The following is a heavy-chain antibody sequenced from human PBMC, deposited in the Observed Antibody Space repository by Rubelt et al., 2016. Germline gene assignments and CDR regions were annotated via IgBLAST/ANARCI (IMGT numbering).Heavy chain of an antibody. V-gene: IGHV4-34*01. CDR1: GGSFSGPY. CDR3: GRASDCYGRRGSRRGGCFDW. CDR2: VNHRGTT. J-gene: IGHJ4*02. Sequence: QVQLQEWGAGLLKPSETLSLTCAVYGGSFSGPYWNWIRQPPGKGLEWVGDVNHRGTTSSNPSPRSPVTISVDTSKNQVSLRLGSVTAADTAMYECGRASDCYGRRGSRRGGCFDWWGQGGLVAVAA. D-gene: IGHD2-21*02.